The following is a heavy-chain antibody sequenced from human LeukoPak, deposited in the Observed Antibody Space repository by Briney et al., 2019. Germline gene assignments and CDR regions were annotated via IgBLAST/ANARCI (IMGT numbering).Heavy chain of an antibody. CDR3: ARGVPAAAFDN. CDR1: GGSISSGSYY. D-gene: IGHD2-2*01. CDR2: IYTSGST. J-gene: IGHJ3*02. Sequence: SETLSLTCTVSGGSISSGSYYWSWIRQPAGKGLEWIGRIYTSGSTNYNPSLKSRVTISVDTSKNQFSLKLSSVTAADTAVYYCARGVPAAAFDNWGQGTMVTVSS. V-gene: IGHV4-61*02.